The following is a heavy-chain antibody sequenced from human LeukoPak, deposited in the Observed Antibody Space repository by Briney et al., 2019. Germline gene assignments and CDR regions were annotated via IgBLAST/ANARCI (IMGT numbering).Heavy chain of an antibody. V-gene: IGHV3-23*01. CDR3: ARVLAVAGTTNFDY. D-gene: IGHD6-19*01. CDR1: GFTFSSYA. CDR2: ISGSGGST. J-gene: IGHJ4*02. Sequence: GGSLRLSCAASGFTFSSYAMSWVRQAPGKGLEWVSAISGSGGSTYYADSVKGRFTISRDNSKNTLYLQMNSLRAEDTAVYYCARVLAVAGTTNFDYWGQGTLVTVSS.